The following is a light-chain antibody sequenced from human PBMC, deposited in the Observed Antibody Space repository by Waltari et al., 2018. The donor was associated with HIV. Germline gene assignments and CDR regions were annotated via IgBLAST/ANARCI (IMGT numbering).Light chain of an antibody. CDR1: SSDLNTYAY. Sequence: QSALTQPASVSGSPGQSITISCSGSSSDLNTYAYVSWYKKQPDKAPKRLIFDVTDRPSGVSRRFSGSKSGNTASLTISGLQPDDEADYYCSSYTTDNTVVFGGGTRLTVL. V-gene: IGLV2-14*03. CDR2: DVT. CDR3: SSYTTDNTVV. J-gene: IGLJ2*01.